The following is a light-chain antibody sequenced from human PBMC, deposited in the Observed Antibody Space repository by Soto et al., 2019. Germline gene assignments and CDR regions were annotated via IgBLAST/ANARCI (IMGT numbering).Light chain of an antibody. CDR1: QSVGNNY. J-gene: IGKJ4*01. CDR3: QQYGSTPLT. Sequence: EIVLTQSPGTLSLSPGERATLSCRASQSVGNNYLAWYQQTPGQAPRFLIYDASSRATGIPDRFSGSGSGTDFTLTISRLAPEEFAVYYCQQYGSTPLTFGGGTKVEIK. CDR2: DAS. V-gene: IGKV3-20*01.